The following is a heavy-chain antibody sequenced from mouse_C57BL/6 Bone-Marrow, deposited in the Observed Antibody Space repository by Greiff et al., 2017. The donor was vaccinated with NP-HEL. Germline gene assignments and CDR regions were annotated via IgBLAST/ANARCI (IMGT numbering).Heavy chain of an antibody. J-gene: IGHJ1*03. V-gene: IGHV1-5*01. Sequence: VHVKQSGTVLARPGASVKMSCKTSGYTFTSYWMHWVKQRPGQGLEWIGAIYPGNSDTSYNQKFKGKAKLTAVTSASTAYMELSSLTNEDSAVYYCTRRSSFYWYFDVWGTGTTVTVSS. D-gene: IGHD1-1*01. CDR2: IYPGNSDT. CDR1: GYTFTSYW. CDR3: TRRSSFYWYFDV.